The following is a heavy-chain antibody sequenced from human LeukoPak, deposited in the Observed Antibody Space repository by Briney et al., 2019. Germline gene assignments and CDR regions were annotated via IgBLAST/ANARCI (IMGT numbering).Heavy chain of an antibody. J-gene: IGHJ4*02. CDR1: GYSISSGYY. Sequence: SETLSLTCTVSGYSISSGYYWGWIRQPPGKGLEWIGSIYHSGSTYYNPSLKSRVTISVDTSKNQFSLKLSSVTAADTAVYYCARDCSTGLVINWGQGTLVTVSS. D-gene: IGHD3/OR15-3a*01. CDR3: ARDCSTGLVIN. CDR2: IYHSGST. V-gene: IGHV4-38-2*02.